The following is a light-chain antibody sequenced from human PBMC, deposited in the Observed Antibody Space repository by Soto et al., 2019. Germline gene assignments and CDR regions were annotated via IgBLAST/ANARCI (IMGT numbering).Light chain of an antibody. CDR3: QKYYSPPPT. V-gene: IGKV4-1*01. J-gene: IGKJ1*01. CDR2: WAS. CDR1: QNVLYFSNNKNY. Sequence: DIVMTQSPDSLAVSLGERATINCKSSQNVLYFSNNKNYLAWYQQKPGQPPKLLIYWASTRESGVPDRFSGSGSGTDFTLTISSLQAEDVAVYYCQKYYSPPPTFGQGTKVEIK.